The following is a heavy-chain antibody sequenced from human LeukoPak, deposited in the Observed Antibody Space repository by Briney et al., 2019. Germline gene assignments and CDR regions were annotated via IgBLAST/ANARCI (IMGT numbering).Heavy chain of an antibody. CDR1: GYTFTGYY. Sequence: ASVKVSCKASGYTFTGYYMHWVRQAPGQGLEWMGWINPNSGGTNYAQKFQGRVTMTRDTSISTAYMELSRLRSDDTAVYYCVLGDILTGYWAEYFAYWGQGTLVTVSS. D-gene: IGHD3-9*01. V-gene: IGHV1-2*02. CDR3: VLGDILTGYWAEYFAY. J-gene: IGHJ4*02. CDR2: INPNSGGT.